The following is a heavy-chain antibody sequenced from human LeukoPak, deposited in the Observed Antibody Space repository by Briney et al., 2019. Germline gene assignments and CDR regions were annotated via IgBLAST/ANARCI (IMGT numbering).Heavy chain of an antibody. J-gene: IGHJ4*02. Sequence: SETLSLTCTVSGGSISSSSYYWGWIRQPPGKGLEWIGSIYYSGSTYYNPSLKSRVTISVDTSKYQFSLKLSSVTAADTAVYYCARGVTYYYDSSGYPYFDYWGQGTLVTVSS. CDR1: GGSISSSSYY. D-gene: IGHD3-22*01. CDR2: IYYSGST. V-gene: IGHV4-39*07. CDR3: ARGVTYYYDSSGYPYFDY.